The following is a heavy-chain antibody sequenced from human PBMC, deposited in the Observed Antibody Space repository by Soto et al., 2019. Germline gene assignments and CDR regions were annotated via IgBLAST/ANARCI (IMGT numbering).Heavy chain of an antibody. CDR3: ARKGLSVTTGTVYFDY. CDR2: ISAYNGNT. CDR1: GYTFTSYG. J-gene: IGHJ4*02. D-gene: IGHD4-17*01. Sequence: QVQLVQSGAEVKKPGASVKVSCKASGYTFTSYGISWVRQAPGQGLEWMGWISAYNGNTNYAQKLRGRVTMTXXTXTXXAYMELRSLRSDDTAVYYCARKGLSVTTGTVYFDYWGQGTLVTVSS. V-gene: IGHV1-18*01.